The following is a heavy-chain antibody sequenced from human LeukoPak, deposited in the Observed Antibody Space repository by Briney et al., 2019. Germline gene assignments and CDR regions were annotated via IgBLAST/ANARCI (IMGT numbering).Heavy chain of an antibody. Sequence: ASVKVSCKASGYTFTSYDISWVRQAPGQGLEWMGWISAYNGNTNYAQKLQGRVTMTTDTSTSTAYMELRSLRSDDTAVYYCARVPPRRYYYDSSGYYDLVYWGQGTLVTVSS. CDR3: ARVPPRRYYYDSSGYYDLVY. J-gene: IGHJ4*02. D-gene: IGHD3-22*01. CDR2: ISAYNGNT. V-gene: IGHV1-18*01. CDR1: GYTFTSYD.